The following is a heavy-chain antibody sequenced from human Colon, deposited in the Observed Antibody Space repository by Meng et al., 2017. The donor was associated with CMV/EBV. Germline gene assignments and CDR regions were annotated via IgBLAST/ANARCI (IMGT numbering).Heavy chain of an antibody. Sequence: GGSLSLSYVTSGFTFSSYSLNWVRQAPGKGLEWVSSITHTSDTYYADSLKGRFTVSRDNAQNSGYLQMNSLTAEDTAVYFCARGWPPDYWGQGTLVTVSS. J-gene: IGHJ4*02. CDR3: ARGWPPDY. D-gene: IGHD6-13*01. CDR1: GFTFSSYS. V-gene: IGHV3-21*06. CDR2: ITHTSDT.